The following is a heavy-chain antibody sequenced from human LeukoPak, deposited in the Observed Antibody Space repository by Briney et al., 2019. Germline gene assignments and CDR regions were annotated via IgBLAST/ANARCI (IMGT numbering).Heavy chain of an antibody. J-gene: IGHJ6*02. CDR2: ISAYNGNT. V-gene: IGHV1-18*01. D-gene: IGHD4-4*01. CDR1: GYTFTSYG. CDR3: ARAYSNYGPYYYGTDV. Sequence: GASVKVSCKASGYTFTSYGISWVRQAPGQGLEWMGWISAYNGNTNYAQKLQGRVTMTTDTSTSTAYMELRSLRSDDTAVYYCARAYSNYGPYYYGTDVWGQGTTVTVSS.